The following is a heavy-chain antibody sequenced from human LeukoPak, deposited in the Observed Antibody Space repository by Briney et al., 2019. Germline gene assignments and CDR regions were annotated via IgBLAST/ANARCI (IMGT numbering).Heavy chain of an antibody. J-gene: IGHJ4*02. CDR3: ATIGVTMVRRALDY. CDR2: IYHSGST. Sequence: SETLSLTCAVSGGSISSSNWWSWVRQPPGKGLEWIGEIYHSGSTYYNPSLKSRVTISVDTSKNQFSLKLSSVTAADTAVYYCATIGVTMVRRALDYWGQGTLVTVSS. V-gene: IGHV4-4*02. D-gene: IGHD3-10*01. CDR1: GGSISSSNW.